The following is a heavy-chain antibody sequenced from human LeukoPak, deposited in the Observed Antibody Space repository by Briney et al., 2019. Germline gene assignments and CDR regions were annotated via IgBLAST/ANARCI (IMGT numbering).Heavy chain of an antibody. V-gene: IGHV3-74*01. D-gene: IGHD6-6*01. J-gene: IGHJ4*02. Sequence: PGGSLRLSCAASGFTFSSSWMHWVRQAPGKGLVWVSRTNSDGSSTRYADFVKGRFTISRDNARNTLYLQMNSLRVEDTAVYYCARVSGIAARGDLRNGYWGQGTLVTVSS. CDR2: TNSDGSST. CDR3: ARVSGIAARGDLRNGY. CDR1: GFTFSSSW.